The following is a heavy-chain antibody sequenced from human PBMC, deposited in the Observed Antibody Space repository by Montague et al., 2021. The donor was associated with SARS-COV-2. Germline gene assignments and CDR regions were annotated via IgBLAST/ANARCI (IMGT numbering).Heavy chain of an antibody. CDR2: ISGGGT. CDR3: AKDDGSGNYYNGLYEN. Sequence: SLRLSCAASGFTFSRYTISWVRQAPGKGLEWVSGISGGGTYYADSVRGRFTISRDNGRNSVHLQMNSLRAEDTALYYCAKDDGSGNYYNGLYENWGQGTRVTVSS. J-gene: IGHJ4*02. D-gene: IGHD3-10*01. V-gene: IGHV3-23*01. CDR1: GFTFSRYT.